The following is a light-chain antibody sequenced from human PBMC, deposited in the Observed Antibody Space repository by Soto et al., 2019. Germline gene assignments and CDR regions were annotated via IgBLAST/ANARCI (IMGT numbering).Light chain of an antibody. Sequence: EIVLTQSPGTLSLSPGERATLSCRASQSVSSSYLAWYQQKPGQAPRLLIYGASGRATGTPDRFSGSASGTDFTLTISRLEPEDFAAYYCQQYGSSPLTFGGGTKVDIK. J-gene: IGKJ4*01. CDR2: GAS. CDR1: QSVSSSY. CDR3: QQYGSSPLT. V-gene: IGKV3-20*01.